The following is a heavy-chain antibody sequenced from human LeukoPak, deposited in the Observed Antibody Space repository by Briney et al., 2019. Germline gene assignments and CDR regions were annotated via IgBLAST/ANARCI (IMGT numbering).Heavy chain of an antibody. Sequence: PGRSLRLSCAASGFTFSSYVMHWVRQAPGKGLEWVAIISYDGSNEYYADSGKGRFTISRDNSKNTLYLQMNSLRAEDTAVYYCASHYKTTGSNPQPDYWGQGTLVTVSS. V-gene: IGHV3-30*04. J-gene: IGHJ4*02. CDR2: ISYDGSNE. CDR1: GFTFSSYV. D-gene: IGHD4-11*01. CDR3: ASHYKTTGSNPQPDY.